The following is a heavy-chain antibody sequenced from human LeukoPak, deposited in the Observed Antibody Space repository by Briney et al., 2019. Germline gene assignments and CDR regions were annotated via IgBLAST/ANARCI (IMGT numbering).Heavy chain of an antibody. CDR2: IKTKTDGETT. D-gene: IGHD2-21*01. Sequence: GGSLRLSCAASGFTFSNAYMNWVRQAPGKGLEWVGRIKTKTDGETTEYAAPVKDRFSISRDDSKSMMYLQMNSLKTEDTAVYYCIAPLPYSAQGGQGTRVTVSS. V-gene: IGHV3-15*07. CDR3: IAPLPYSAQ. CDR1: GFTFSNAY. J-gene: IGHJ4*02.